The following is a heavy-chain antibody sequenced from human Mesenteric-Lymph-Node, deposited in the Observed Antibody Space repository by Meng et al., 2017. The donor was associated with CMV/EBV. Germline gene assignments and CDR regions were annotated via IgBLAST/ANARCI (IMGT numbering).Heavy chain of an antibody. Sequence: GGSLRLSCAASGFTFSSCWMSWVRQAPGKGLEWVANIKEDGSEKYYVDSVRGRFTISRDNAENLLYLQINSLRAEDTAVYYCARAKKTGGDNPDYWGQGTLVTVSS. CDR1: GFTFSSCW. J-gene: IGHJ4*02. V-gene: IGHV3-7*01. CDR3: ARAKKTGGDNPDY. CDR2: IKEDGSEK. D-gene: IGHD4-23*01.